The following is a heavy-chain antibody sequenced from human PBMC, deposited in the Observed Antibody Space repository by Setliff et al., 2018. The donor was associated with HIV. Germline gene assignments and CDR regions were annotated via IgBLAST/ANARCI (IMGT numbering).Heavy chain of an antibody. J-gene: IGHJ4*02. Sequence: SETLSLTCAVSGGSISSGGYYWSWIRQHPGKGLEWIGYIYYSGSTYYNPSLKSRVTISVDTSKNQFSLKLSSVTAADTAVYYCARGLGEYYDFWSGYSTGIKRGHHFDYWGQGTLVTVSS. V-gene: IGHV4-31*11. CDR3: ARGLGEYYDFWSGYSTGIKRGHHFDY. D-gene: IGHD3-3*01. CDR1: GGSISSGGYY. CDR2: IYYSGST.